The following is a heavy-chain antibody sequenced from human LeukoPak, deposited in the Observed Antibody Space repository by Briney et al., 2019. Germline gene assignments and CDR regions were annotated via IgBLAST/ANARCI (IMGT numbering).Heavy chain of an antibody. D-gene: IGHD2-8*01. CDR2: INPSGGST. CDR1: GYTFTSYY. J-gene: IGHJ3*02. V-gene: IGHV1-46*01. Sequence: ASVKVSCKASGYTFTSYYMHWVRQAPGQGLEWMGIINPSGGSTSYAQKFQGRVTMTRDMSTSTVYMELSSLRSEDTAVYYCARAYCTNGVCSAQPGDIWGQGTMVTVSS. CDR3: ARAYCTNGVCSAQPGDI.